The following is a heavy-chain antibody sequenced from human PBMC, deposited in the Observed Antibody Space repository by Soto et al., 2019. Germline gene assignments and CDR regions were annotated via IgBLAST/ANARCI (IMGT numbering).Heavy chain of an antibody. CDR3: ERGTDYADFVNAEYFHP. D-gene: IGHD4-17*01. CDR1: GFNFRTDG. J-gene: IGHJ1*01. V-gene: IGHV3-30*03. CDR2: ISKDGSHS. Sequence: QVQLVESGGGVVQPGRSLRLSCAASGFNFRTDGIHWCRQAPGKGLEWVALISKDGSHSYYAHSVKGRFTTSRNNSQNKAFLPVNSRRAADTAVYFCERGTDYADFVNAEYFHPWGQCTLVTVSS.